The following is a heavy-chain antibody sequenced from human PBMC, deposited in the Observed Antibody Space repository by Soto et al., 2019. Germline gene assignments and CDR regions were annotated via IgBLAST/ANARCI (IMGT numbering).Heavy chain of an antibody. CDR3: ARDLGYNWNYDYDYYYYMDV. CDR1: GFTFSDYY. Sequence: PGGSLRLSCAASGFTFSDYYMSWIRQAPGKGLEWVSYISSSGSTIYYADSVKGRFTISRDNAKDSLYLQMNSLRAEDTAVYYWARDLGYNWNYDYDYYYYMDVWGKGTTVTVSS. D-gene: IGHD1-7*01. J-gene: IGHJ6*03. V-gene: IGHV3-11*01. CDR2: ISSSGSTI.